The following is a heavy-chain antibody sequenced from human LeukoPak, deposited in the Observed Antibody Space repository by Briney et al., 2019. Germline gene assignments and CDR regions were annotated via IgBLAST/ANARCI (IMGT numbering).Heavy chain of an antibody. D-gene: IGHD3-22*01. Sequence: GGSLRLSCAASGFNFESYSMNWVRQAPGKGLEWVSSISFSGAYIYYAASVKGRFTISRDNSKNTLYLQMNSLRAEDTAVYYCAKDRTSDYYDSSGYLFDYWGQGTLVTVSS. J-gene: IGHJ4*02. V-gene: IGHV3-23*01. CDR2: ISFSGAYI. CDR3: AKDRTSDYYDSSGYLFDY. CDR1: GFNFESYS.